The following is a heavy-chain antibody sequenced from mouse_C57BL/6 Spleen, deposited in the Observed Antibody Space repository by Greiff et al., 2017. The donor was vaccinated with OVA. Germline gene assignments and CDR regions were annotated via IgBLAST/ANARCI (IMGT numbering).Heavy chain of an antibody. Sequence: QVQLQQPGAELVKPGASVTLSCKASGYTFTSYWMHWVKQRPGQGLEWIGMIHPNSGSTNSNEKFKSKATLTVDKSSSTAYMQLSSLTSEDSAVYYCARYYYGSSYGYFDVWGTGTTVTVSS. D-gene: IGHD1-1*01. J-gene: IGHJ1*03. CDR2: IHPNSGST. CDR3: ARYYYGSSYGYFDV. V-gene: IGHV1-64*01. CDR1: GYTFTSYW.